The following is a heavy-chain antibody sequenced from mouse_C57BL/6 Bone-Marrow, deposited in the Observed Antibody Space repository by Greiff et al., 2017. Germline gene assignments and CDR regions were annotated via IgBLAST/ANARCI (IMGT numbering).Heavy chain of an antibody. D-gene: IGHD1-1*01. V-gene: IGHV1-64*01. J-gene: IGHJ1*03. CDR3: ARRFITTVVAHWYVDV. Sequence: VQLQQPGAELVKPGASVKLSCKASGYTFTSYWMHWVKQRPGQGLEWIGMIHPNSGSTNYTEKFKSKATLTVDKSSSTAYMQLSSLTSEDSAVYYCARRFITTVVAHWYVDVWGTGTTVTVSS. CDR1: GYTFTSYW. CDR2: IHPNSGST.